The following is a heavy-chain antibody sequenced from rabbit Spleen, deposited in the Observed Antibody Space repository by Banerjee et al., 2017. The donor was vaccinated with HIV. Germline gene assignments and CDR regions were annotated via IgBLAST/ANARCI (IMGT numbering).Heavy chain of an antibody. Sequence: EESGGDLVKPEGSLTLTCAASGFSLSRSHWIFCDRQAPGKGLECIASIYTGSCDTYYATWAKGRFTISRASSTTVFLQMTSLTAADTATYFCARDLPDIIGWNFGFWGPGTLVTVS. CDR2: IYTGSCDT. CDR3: ARDLPDIIGWNFGF. D-gene: IGHD1-1*01. CDR1: GFSLSRSHW. V-gene: IGHV1S45*01. J-gene: IGHJ4*02.